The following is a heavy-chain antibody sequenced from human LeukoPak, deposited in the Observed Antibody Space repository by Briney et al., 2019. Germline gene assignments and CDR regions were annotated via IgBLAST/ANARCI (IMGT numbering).Heavy chain of an antibody. V-gene: IGHV4-34*01. J-gene: IGHJ6*02. CDR1: GGSFSGYY. CDR2: INHSGST. D-gene: IGHD3-10*01. Sequence: SETLSLTCAVYGGSFSGYYWSWIRQPPGKGPEWIGEINHSGSTNYNPSLKSRVTISVDTSKNQFSLKLSSVTAADTAVYYCARGRITMVRGAAHYYYYGMDVWGQGTTVTVSS. CDR3: ARGRITMVRGAAHYYYYGMDV.